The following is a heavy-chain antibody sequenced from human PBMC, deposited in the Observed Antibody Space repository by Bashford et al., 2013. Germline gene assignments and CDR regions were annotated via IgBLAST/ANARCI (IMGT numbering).Heavy chain of an antibody. CDR3: ARRYSTSWYSDF. D-gene: IGHD6-13*01. Sequence: VRQAPGKGLEWVSGIVDSGKNTYYADSVKGRFTISRDNSKNTLYLQMNSLRVEDTAIYYCARRYSTSWYSDFWGQGILVTVSS. V-gene: IGHV3-23*01. J-gene: IGHJ4*02. CDR2: IVDSGKNT.